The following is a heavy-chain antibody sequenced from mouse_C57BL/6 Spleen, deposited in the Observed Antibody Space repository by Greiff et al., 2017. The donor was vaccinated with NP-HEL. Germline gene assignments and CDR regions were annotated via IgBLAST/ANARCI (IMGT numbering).Heavy chain of an antibody. CDR1: GFTFTSYW. Sequence: VQLQQPGAELVKPGASVKMSCTASGFTFTSYWITWVEQRPGQGLEWIGDIYPGSGSTNYNEKFKSKATLTVDTSSSSAYMQLSSLTSDASAVYYCARWDYCDSFDYWGQGTTVTVSS. V-gene: IGHV1-55*01. J-gene: IGHJ2*01. CDR2: IYPGSGST. D-gene: IGHD2-13*01. CDR3: ARWDYCDSFDY.